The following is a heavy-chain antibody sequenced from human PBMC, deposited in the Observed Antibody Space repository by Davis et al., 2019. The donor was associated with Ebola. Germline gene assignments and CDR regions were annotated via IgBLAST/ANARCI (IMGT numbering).Heavy chain of an antibody. CDR2: INTGGGSF. V-gene: IGHV3-11*04. CDR1: GFIFSDYY. D-gene: IGHD3-22*01. CDR3: ARDRDYYDTAAYHPRGWLDL. Sequence: GESLKISCAASGFIFSDYYMSWIRQAPGKGLEWVSYINTGGGSFFYGDSVKGRFTISRDYAKNSLFLQMNSLRAEDTAVYYCARDRDYYDTAAYHPRGWLDLWGQGTLVIVSS. J-gene: IGHJ5*02.